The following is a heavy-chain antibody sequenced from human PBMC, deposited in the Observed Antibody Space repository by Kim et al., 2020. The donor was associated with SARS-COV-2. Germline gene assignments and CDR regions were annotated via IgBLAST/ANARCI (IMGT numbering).Heavy chain of an antibody. V-gene: IGHV1-2*06. CDR1: GYTFTGYY. CDR2: INPNSGGT. CDR3: ARVLTGYSSSSSSFDP. D-gene: IGHD6-13*01. J-gene: IGHJ5*02. Sequence: ASVKVSCKASGYTFTGYYMHWVRQAPGQGLEWMERINPNSGGTNYAQKFQGRVTMTRDTSISTAYMALSRLRSDDTAVYYCARVLTGYSSSSSSFDPWGQGTLVTVSS.